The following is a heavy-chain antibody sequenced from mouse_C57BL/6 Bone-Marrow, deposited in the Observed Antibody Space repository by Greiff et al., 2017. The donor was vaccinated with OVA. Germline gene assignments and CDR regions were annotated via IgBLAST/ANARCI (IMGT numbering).Heavy chain of an antibody. CDR1: GFTFSDYG. V-gene: IGHV5-17*01. D-gene: IGHD2-3*01. Sequence: EVKVEESGGGLVKPGGSLKLSCAASGFTFSDYGMHWVRQAPEKGLEWVAYISSGSSTIYYADTVKGRFTISRDNAKNTLFLQMTSLRSEDTAMYYCATFGYYDYFDYWGQGTTLTVSS. CDR3: ATFGYYDYFDY. J-gene: IGHJ2*01. CDR2: ISSGSSTI.